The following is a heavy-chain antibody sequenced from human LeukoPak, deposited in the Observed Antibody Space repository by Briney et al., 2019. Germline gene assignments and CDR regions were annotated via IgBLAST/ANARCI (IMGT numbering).Heavy chain of an antibody. CDR3: ARLTMVRGEDYYYGMDV. J-gene: IGHJ6*02. CDR1: GYTFTSYD. D-gene: IGHD3-10*01. V-gene: IGHV1-8*01. CDR2: MNPNSGNT. Sequence: ASVKVSCKASGYTFTSYDINWVRQATGQGIEWMGWMNPNSGNTGYAQKFQGRVTMTRNTSISTAYMELSSLRSEDTAVYYCARLTMVRGEDYYYGMDVWGQGTTVTVSS.